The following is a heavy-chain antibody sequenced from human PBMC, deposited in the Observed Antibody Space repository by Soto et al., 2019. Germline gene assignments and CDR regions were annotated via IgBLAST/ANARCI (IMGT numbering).Heavy chain of an antibody. Sequence: GGSLRLSCAASGFTFISYDMHWVRQATGKGLEWVSAIGTAGDTYYPGSVKGRFTISRENAKNSLYLQMNSLRAGDTAVYYCARGGSGSYSEYYFDYWGQGTLVTVSS. J-gene: IGHJ4*02. D-gene: IGHD1-26*01. CDR2: IGTAGDT. CDR1: GFTFISYD. V-gene: IGHV3-13*01. CDR3: ARGGSGSYSEYYFDY.